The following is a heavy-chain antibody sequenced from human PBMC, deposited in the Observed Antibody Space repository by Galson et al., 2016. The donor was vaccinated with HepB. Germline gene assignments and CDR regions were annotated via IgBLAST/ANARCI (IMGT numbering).Heavy chain of an antibody. V-gene: IGHV3-33*01. Sequence: SLRLSCAASGFTFGVYGMHWVRQAPGKGLEWVAVIWYDGISHFYAASVKGRFTISRDNSKGMLYLQMNSLRAEDTAVYYCARDRHMTTAHNNWFDPWGQGTLVTVSP. CDR3: ARDRHMTTAHNNWFDP. CDR2: IWYDGISH. J-gene: IGHJ5*02. D-gene: IGHD4-17*01. CDR1: GFTFGVYG.